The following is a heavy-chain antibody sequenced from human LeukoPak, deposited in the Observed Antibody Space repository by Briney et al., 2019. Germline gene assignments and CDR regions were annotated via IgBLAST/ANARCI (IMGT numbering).Heavy chain of an antibody. CDR1: GGSISSGGDY. Sequence: PSETLSLTCTVSGGSISSGGDYWSWIRQLPGKGLEWIGYIYHSGSTFCNPSLKSRVIISVDTSKNQFSLKLSSVTAADTAVYYCAREPGYGDYGEGYWGQGTLVTVSS. V-gene: IGHV4-31*03. CDR2: IYHSGST. CDR3: AREPGYGDYGEGY. D-gene: IGHD4-17*01. J-gene: IGHJ4*02.